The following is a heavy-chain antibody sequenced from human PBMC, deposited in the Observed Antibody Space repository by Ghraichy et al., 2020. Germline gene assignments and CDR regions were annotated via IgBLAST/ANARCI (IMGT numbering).Heavy chain of an antibody. V-gene: IGHV3-30*18. CDR1: GFTFSSYG. CDR2: ISYDGSNK. D-gene: IGHD3-10*01. J-gene: IGHJ4*02. Sequence: SCAASGFTFSSYGMHWVRQAPGKGLEWVAVISYDGSNKYYADSVKGRFTISRDNSKNTLYLQMNSLRAEDTAVYYCAKDSLENYGSGSPLGGYFDYWGQGTLVTVSS. CDR3: AKDSLENYGSGSPLGGYFDY.